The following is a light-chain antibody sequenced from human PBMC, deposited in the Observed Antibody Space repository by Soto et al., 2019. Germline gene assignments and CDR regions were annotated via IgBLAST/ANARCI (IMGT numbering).Light chain of an antibody. V-gene: IGKV3-15*01. J-gene: IGKJ1*01. CDR1: QSIRTT. Sequence: EIVMTQSPGTLSVSPGERATLSCRASQSIRTTLAWYQLKPGQSPRLLIFDASTTATGIPTRFSGTGSGTDFTLTISSLQSAEFAVYSCQQYDSRPHTFGQGTKVEIK. CDR2: DAS. CDR3: QQYDSRPHT.